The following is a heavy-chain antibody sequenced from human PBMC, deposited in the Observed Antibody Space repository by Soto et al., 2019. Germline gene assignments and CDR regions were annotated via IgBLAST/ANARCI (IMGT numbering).Heavy chain of an antibody. D-gene: IGHD3-16*01. CDR3: TRASSLDFDF. CDR1: GFTFGDYA. V-gene: IGHV3-49*04. J-gene: IGHJ4*02. Sequence: GGSLRLSCTTSGFTFGDYALSWVRQAPGKGLEWVGCIRRNAYGGTTDYAASVKGRFTISRDDSKSIAYLQMNSLRTEDTALYYCTRASSLDFDFWGQGTPVTVSS. CDR2: IRRNAYGGTT.